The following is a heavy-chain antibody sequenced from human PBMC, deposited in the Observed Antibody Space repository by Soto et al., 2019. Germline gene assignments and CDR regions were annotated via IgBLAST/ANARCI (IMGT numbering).Heavy chain of an antibody. CDR1: GFSLSTSGVG. CDR2: IYCDDDK. V-gene: IGHV2-5*02. Sequence: QITLKESGPTLVKPTQTLTLTCTFSGFSLSTSGVGVGWIRQPPGKALEWLALIYCDDDKRYSPSLKSRLTITKDTSKTQVVLTMTNLDPVATATYYCAHLIAVAGTRAFDIWGQGTMVTVSS. J-gene: IGHJ3*02. D-gene: IGHD6-19*01. CDR3: AHLIAVAGTRAFDI.